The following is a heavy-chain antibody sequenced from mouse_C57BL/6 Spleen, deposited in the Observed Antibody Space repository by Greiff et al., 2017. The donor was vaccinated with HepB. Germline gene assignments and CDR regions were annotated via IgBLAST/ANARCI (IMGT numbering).Heavy chain of an antibody. CDR1: GYTFTSYW. CDR3: ARLSFYAMDY. CDR2: IYPGSGST. J-gene: IGHJ4*01. V-gene: IGHV1-55*01. Sequence: QVQLPQPGAELVKPGASVKMSCKASGYTFTSYWITWVKPRPGQGLEWIGDIYPGSGSTNYNEQFKSKATLTVDTSSITAYMQLSSLTSDDSAVYYCARLSFYAMDYWGQGTSVTVSS.